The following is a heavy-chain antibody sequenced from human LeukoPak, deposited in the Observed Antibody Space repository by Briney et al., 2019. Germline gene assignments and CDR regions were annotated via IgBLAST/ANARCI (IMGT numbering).Heavy chain of an antibody. CDR2: IRYDGSNK. Sequence: GGSLRLSCAASGFTFSSYSMNWVRQAPGKGLEWVAFIRYDGSNKYYADSVKGRFTISRDNSKNTLYLQMNSLRAEDTAVYYCAKDRVGATLDFDYWGQGTLVTVSS. CDR3: AKDRVGATLDFDY. J-gene: IGHJ4*02. CDR1: GFTFSSYS. V-gene: IGHV3-30*02. D-gene: IGHD1-26*01.